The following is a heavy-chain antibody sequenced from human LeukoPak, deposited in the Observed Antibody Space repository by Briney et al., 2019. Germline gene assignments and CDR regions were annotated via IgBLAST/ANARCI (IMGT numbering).Heavy chain of an antibody. CDR1: GFTFSIYA. Sequence: GGSLRLXCAASGFTFSIYAMSWVRQTPGKGLEWVSSITSRDGTTYYADSVKGRFTISRDNSENTLYLQMNSLRAEDSALYYCARDRPNYYGSDGHYYRRDGDYWGQGTLVTVPS. CDR3: ARDRPNYYGSDGHYYRRDGDY. V-gene: IGHV3-23*01. D-gene: IGHD3-22*01. J-gene: IGHJ4*02. CDR2: ITSRDGTT.